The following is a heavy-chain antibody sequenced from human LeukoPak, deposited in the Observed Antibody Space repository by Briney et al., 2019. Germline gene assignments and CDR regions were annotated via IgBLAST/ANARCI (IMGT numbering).Heavy chain of an antibody. Sequence: SETLSLTCSVSGGSISSYYWSWIRQPPGKGLEWIGYIYYSGSTNYNPSLKSRVTISVDTSKNQFSLKLSSATAADTAVYYCARYGSGWYGSWFDPWGQGTLVTVSS. CDR3: ARYGSGWYGSWFDP. D-gene: IGHD6-19*01. J-gene: IGHJ5*02. CDR1: GGSISSYY. CDR2: IYYSGST. V-gene: IGHV4-59*01.